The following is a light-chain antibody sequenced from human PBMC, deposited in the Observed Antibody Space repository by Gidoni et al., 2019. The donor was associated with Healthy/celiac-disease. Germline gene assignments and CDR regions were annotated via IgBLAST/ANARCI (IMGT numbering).Light chain of an antibody. CDR1: QIVSSY. J-gene: IGKJ4*01. CDR2: DAS. Sequence: PPTLSLSPGERATLSCRASQIVSSYLAWYQQKPGQAPRLLIYDASNRATGIPARFSGSGSGTDFTLTISSLEPEDFAVYYCQQRSNWPLTFGGGTKVEIK. V-gene: IGKV3-11*01. CDR3: QQRSNWPLT.